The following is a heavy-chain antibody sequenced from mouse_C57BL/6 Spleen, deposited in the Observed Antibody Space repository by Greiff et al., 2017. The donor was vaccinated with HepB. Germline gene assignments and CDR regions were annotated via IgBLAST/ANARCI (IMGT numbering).Heavy chain of an antibody. CDR3: ARILLRSFPLGYAMDY. V-gene: IGHV1-22*01. D-gene: IGHD1-1*01. CDR2: INPNNGGT. CDR1: GYTFTDYN. Sequence: EVKLMESGPELVKPGASVKMSCKASGYTFTDYNMHWVKQSHGKSLEWIGYINPNNGGTSYNQKFKGKATLTVNKSSSTAYMELRSLTSEDSAVYYCARILLRSFPLGYAMDYWGQGTSVTVSS. J-gene: IGHJ4*01.